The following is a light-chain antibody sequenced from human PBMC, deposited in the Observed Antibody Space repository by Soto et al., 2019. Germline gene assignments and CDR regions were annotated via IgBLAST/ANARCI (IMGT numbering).Light chain of an antibody. V-gene: IGKV3-11*02. CDR3: KQRGET. Sequence: LTQSPATFSLSPGERAALSCTASQGISTYIAWYQQKPGHPPRLLMFDASRRAAGIPPRFSGGGFGREFTLTISSIEPEDFAIYYCKQRGETFGPGTRLENK. CDR1: QGISTY. J-gene: IGKJ5*01. CDR2: DAS.